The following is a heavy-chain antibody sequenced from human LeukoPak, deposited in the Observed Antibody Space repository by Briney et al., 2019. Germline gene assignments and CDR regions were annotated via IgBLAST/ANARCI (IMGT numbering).Heavy chain of an antibody. CDR3: ARDLSFPGGAYPGLGIDY. V-gene: IGHV4-4*07. J-gene: IGHJ4*02. CDR2: IYTSGST. D-gene: IGHD1-26*01. CDR1: GGSISSYY. Sequence: SETLSLTCTVSGGSISSYYWSWIRQPAGKGLEWLGRIYTSGSTNYNPSLKSRVTMSVDTSKNQFSLKLSSVTAADTAVYYCARDLSFPGGAYPGLGIDYWGQGTLVTVSS.